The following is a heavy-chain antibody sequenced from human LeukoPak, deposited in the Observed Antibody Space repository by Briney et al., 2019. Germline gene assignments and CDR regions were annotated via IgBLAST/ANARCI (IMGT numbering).Heavy chain of an antibody. J-gene: IGHJ4*02. Sequence: GGSLRLSCAASGFTFSTYTMYWVPHPPGKRLEWVSIIGSNGGGIHYADSVKGRFTISRDNFKNALYLQMNSRRVEDTAVYYCAIDPNWGTHSWGQGVLVTVSS. CDR3: AIDPNWGTHS. V-gene: IGHV3-23*01. CDR2: IGSNGGGI. D-gene: IGHD7-27*01. CDR1: GFTFSTYT.